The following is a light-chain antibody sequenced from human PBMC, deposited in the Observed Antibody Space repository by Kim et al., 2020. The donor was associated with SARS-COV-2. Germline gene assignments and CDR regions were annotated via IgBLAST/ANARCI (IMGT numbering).Light chain of an antibody. V-gene: IGLV1-47*02. CDR1: SSDIGSNP. J-gene: IGLJ1*01. CDR2: GSD. Sequence: GQRVTISCSGGSSDIGSNPVYWFQQLPGTAPKLFIFGSDQRPSGVPDRFSGSKSGTSASLAIPGLRSEDEADYYCATWDDSLSAYVFGTGTKVTVL. CDR3: ATWDDSLSAYV.